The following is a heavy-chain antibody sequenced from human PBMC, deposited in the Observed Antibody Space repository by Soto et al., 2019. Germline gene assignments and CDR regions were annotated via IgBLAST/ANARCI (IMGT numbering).Heavy chain of an antibody. J-gene: IGHJ4*02. CDR1: SNTFSGYG. V-gene: IGHV1-18*01. D-gene: IGHD6-6*01. CDR2: ISTYNGKA. CDR3: ARDPNVYSRSSFGDY. Sequence: GASGKVTWKESSNTFSGYGFKWGGQAPGQGLEWMGWISTYNGKADYAQNFQGRITMTTDTSMSTVYMELSSLRSDDTAVYYCARDPNVYSRSSFGDYWGQGTLVTVSS.